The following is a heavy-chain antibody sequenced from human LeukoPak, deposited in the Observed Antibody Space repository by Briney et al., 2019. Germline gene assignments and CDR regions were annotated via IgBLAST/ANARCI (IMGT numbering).Heavy chain of an antibody. V-gene: IGHV1-18*01. Sequence: GASVKVSCKASGYTFTSYGISWVRQAPGQGLEWMGWISAYNGNTNYAQNLQGRVTMTTDTSTRTVYMEVRSLRSDTTAVHYCARFWVLSSSVDYWGQGTLVTVSS. D-gene: IGHD6-6*01. CDR3: ARFWVLSSSVDY. J-gene: IGHJ4*02. CDR1: GYTFTSYG. CDR2: ISAYNGNT.